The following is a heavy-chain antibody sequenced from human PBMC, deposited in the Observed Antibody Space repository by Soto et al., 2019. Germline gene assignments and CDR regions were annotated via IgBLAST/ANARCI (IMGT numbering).Heavy chain of an antibody. J-gene: IGHJ4*02. CDR3: ARGQEGVVATH. V-gene: IGHV4-34*01. CDR1: GGSLSGYY. D-gene: IGHD5-12*01. Sequence: QVQLQQWGAGLLKPSETLSLNCAVNGGSLSGYYWSWIRQPPGKGLEWIGEIKDGGRTNYSPSLKRXXTXSXXTSNNQFSLRLYSVTAADTGVYYCARGQEGVVATHWDQGTLVPVSS. CDR2: IKDGGRT.